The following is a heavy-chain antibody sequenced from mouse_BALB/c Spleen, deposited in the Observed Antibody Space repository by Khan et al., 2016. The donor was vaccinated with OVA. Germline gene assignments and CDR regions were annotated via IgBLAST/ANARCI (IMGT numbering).Heavy chain of an antibody. CDR2: ISYSGNT. Sequence: EVQLQESGPGLVKPSQSLSITCTVTGYSITTDYAWNWIRQFPGNILECMGYISYSGNTKYNPSLKSRISITRDTSKNQFFLQLKSVTTEDTARYDCARVYGGDFDYWGQGTTLTVSS. J-gene: IGHJ2*01. CDR1: GYSITTDYA. V-gene: IGHV3-2*02. CDR3: ARVYGGDFDY. D-gene: IGHD1-1*01.